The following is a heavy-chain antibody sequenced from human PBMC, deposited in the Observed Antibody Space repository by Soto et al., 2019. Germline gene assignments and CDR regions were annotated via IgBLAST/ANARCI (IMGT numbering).Heavy chain of an antibody. CDR3: ARGPKLTDFGDRGYYGMDV. CDR1: GYTFSNYY. D-gene: IGHD4-17*01. V-gene: IGHV1-46*01. CDR2: INPSGGGT. Sequence: QVHLVQSGAEVKKPGASVTFPCKASGYTFSNYYMHWVRQAPGQGLEWVGIINPSGGGTTYAQNLQGRVTMTRDTSSSTVYMELNSLRSEDTAVYYCARGPKLTDFGDRGYYGMDVWGHGTTVTVSS. J-gene: IGHJ6*02.